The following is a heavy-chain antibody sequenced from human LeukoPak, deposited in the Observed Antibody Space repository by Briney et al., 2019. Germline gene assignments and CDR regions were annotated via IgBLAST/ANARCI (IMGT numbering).Heavy chain of an antibody. CDR1: GLVFRSYA. Sequence: GGSLRLSCAASGLVFRSYAMSWVRQAPGKGLEWVSGISSSGGSTYHADSVKGRFTISRDNSKNTLYLQMNSLRAEDTAVYYCAKEADTSGYYQDYWGQGTLVTVSS. J-gene: IGHJ4*02. CDR2: ISSSGGST. D-gene: IGHD3-22*01. CDR3: AKEADTSGYYQDY. V-gene: IGHV3-23*01.